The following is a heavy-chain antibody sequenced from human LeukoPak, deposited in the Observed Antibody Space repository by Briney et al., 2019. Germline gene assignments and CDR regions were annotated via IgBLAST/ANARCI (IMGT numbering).Heavy chain of an antibody. J-gene: IGHJ3*02. V-gene: IGHV1-69*11. CDR1: GYTFTSYG. CDR2: IIPILGTA. D-gene: IGHD7-27*01. CDR3: ARDLNPFNWGDDAFDI. Sequence: ASVKVSCKASGYTFTSYGISWVRQAPGQGLEWMGRIIPILGTANYAQKFQGRVTITTDESTSTAYMELSSLRSEDTAVYYCARDLNPFNWGDDAFDIWGQGTMVTVSS.